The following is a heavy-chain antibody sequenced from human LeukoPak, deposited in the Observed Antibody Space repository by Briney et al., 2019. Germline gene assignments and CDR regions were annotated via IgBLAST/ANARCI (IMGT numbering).Heavy chain of an antibody. V-gene: IGHV1-69*01. J-gene: IGHJ6*02. D-gene: IGHD3-22*01. CDR2: IIPIFGTA. CDR1: GGTFSSYA. Sequence: SVKVSCKASGGTFSSYAISWVRQAPGQGLEWMGGIIPIFGTANYAQKFQGRVTITADESMSTAYMELSSLRSEDTAVYYCARAKFDTMIVVVTPYGMDVWGQGTTVTVSS. CDR3: ARAKFDTMIVVVTPYGMDV.